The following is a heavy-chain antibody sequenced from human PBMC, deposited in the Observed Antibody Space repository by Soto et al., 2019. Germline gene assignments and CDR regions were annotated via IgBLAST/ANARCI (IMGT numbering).Heavy chain of an antibody. Sequence: GASVKVSCKASGGTFSSYAISWVRQAPGRGLEWMGGIIPIFGTANYAQKFQGRVTITADESTSTAYMELSSLRSEDTAVYYCARVARFGGYFDYWGQGTLVTVSS. CDR2: IIPIFGTA. J-gene: IGHJ4*02. CDR1: GGTFSSYA. D-gene: IGHD3-10*01. V-gene: IGHV1-69*13. CDR3: ARVARFGGYFDY.